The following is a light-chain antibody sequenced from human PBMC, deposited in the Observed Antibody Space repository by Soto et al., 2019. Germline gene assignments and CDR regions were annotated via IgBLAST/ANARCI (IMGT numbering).Light chain of an antibody. CDR2: GAF. J-gene: IGKJ5*01. Sequence: EIVLTQSPGTLSLSPGERATLSCRASQSVSSSYLAWYQQKPGQAPRLLIYGAFNRATGIPARFSGSGSGTDFTLTISRLEPEDFAVYYCQQYGSSPPITFGQGTRLEIK. CDR3: QQYGSSPPIT. CDR1: QSVSSSY. V-gene: IGKV3-20*01.